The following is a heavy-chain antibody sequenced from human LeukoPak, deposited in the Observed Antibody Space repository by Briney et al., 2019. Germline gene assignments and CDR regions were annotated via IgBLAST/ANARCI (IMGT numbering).Heavy chain of an antibody. CDR3: ARDSAFRIYDY. CDR1: GFTFSSYW. CDR2: IKRDGNEK. D-gene: IGHD3-3*02. V-gene: IGHV3-7*01. Sequence: GGSLRLSCAASGFTFSSYWMTWVRQAPGKGLEWVASIKRDGNEKYYVDSVKGRFTISRDNARNSLYLQMSSLRADDTAVYYCARDSAFRIYDYWGQGTLVTVSS. J-gene: IGHJ4*02.